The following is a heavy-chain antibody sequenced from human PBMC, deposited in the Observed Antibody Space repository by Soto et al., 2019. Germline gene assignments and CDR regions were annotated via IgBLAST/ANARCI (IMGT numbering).Heavy chain of an antibody. Sequence: SVKVSCKASGGTFSSYAISWVRQAPGQGLEWMGGIIPIFGTANYAQKFQGRVTITADKSTSTAYMELSSLRSEDTAVYYCAQAGYSGYDWDYYYGMDVWGQGTTVTVSS. CDR3: AQAGYSGYDWDYYYGMDV. D-gene: IGHD5-12*01. CDR1: GGTFSSYA. CDR2: IIPIFGTA. V-gene: IGHV1-69*06. J-gene: IGHJ6*02.